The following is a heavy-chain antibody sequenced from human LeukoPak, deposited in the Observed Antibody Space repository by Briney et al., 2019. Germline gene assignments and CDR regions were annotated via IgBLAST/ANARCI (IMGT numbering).Heavy chain of an antibody. Sequence: SQTLSLTCALSGDSVSSNSAAWNWIRQSPSRGLEWLGRTYYRSKWYNDYAVSVKSRITINPDTSKNQFSLQLNSVTPEDTAVYYCARYSSGWLLGGYYFDYWGQGTLVTVSS. CDR3: ARYSSGWLLGGYYFDY. V-gene: IGHV6-1*01. J-gene: IGHJ4*02. CDR1: GDSVSSNSAA. CDR2: TYYRSKWYN. D-gene: IGHD6-19*01.